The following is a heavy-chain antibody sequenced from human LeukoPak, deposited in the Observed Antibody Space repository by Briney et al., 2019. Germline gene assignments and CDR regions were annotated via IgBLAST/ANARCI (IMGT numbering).Heavy chain of an antibody. J-gene: IGHJ4*02. Sequence: GGSLRLSCAASGFNFTNYVMHWVRQAPGKGLEWVSFIGSDGTDKHYADSVKGRFTISRDNSKNTLYLQMNSLRPADTAMYYCAKDLSSGGGYDWGQGTLVTVSS. V-gene: IGHV3-30*02. CDR2: IGSDGTDK. D-gene: IGHD3-16*01. CDR1: GFNFTNYV. CDR3: AKDLSSGGGYD.